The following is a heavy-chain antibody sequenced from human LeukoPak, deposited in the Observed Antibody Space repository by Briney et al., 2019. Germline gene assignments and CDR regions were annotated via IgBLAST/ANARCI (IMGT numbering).Heavy chain of an antibody. J-gene: IGHJ4*02. CDR1: GFTFSSYA. Sequence: HTGGSLRRSCAASGFTFSSYALHWVRQAPGKGLEYVSAITSSGGSTFYADSVKGRFTISRDNSKNTLYLQMGSLRVEDTAVYYCTRVISYGSGTYYNDYWGQGTLVTVSS. CDR2: ITSSGGST. CDR3: TRVISYGSGTYYNDY. D-gene: IGHD3-10*01. V-gene: IGHV3-64*02.